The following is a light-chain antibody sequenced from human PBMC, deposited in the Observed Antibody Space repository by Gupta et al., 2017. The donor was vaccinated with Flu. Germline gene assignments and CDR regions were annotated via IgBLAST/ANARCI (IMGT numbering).Light chain of an antibody. V-gene: IGKV1-39*01. CDR3: QQSYNTPPYT. Sequence: SSLSASVGDRVTITCRARQSISNHLNWYQQKPGKAPKLLIYAASSLQSDVPSRFSGSGSGTDFTLTISSLQPEDSATYFCQQSYNTPPYTFGQGTKLEIK. CDR2: AAS. J-gene: IGKJ2*01. CDR1: QSISNH.